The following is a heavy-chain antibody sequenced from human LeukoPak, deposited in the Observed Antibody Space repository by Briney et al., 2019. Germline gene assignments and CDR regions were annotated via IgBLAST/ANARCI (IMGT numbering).Heavy chain of an antibody. CDR3: AITADYYDSSGPPQGFDP. CDR2: ISSSSRYI. V-gene: IGHV3-21*01. CDR1: GFTFSSYS. Sequence: GGSLRLSCAASGFTFSSYSMNWVRQAPGKGLEWVSSISSSSRYIYYADSMKGRFTISRDNAKNSLYLQMNSLRAEDTAVYYCAITADYYDSSGPPQGFDPWGQGTLVTVSS. D-gene: IGHD3-22*01. J-gene: IGHJ5*02.